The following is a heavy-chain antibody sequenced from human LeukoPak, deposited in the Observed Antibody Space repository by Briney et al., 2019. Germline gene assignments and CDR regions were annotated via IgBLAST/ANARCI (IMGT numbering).Heavy chain of an antibody. CDR2: ITSSGSYI. J-gene: IGHJ4*02. CDR1: GFTFSSYT. V-gene: IGHV3-21*01. CDR3: ARHVVAVGFDY. Sequence: GGSLRLSCAASGFTFSSYTMNWVRQAPGKGLEWVSSITSSGSYIYYADSVMGRFTISRDNTNNSLYLQMNSLRAEDTAVYYCARHVVAVGFDYWGQGILVTVSS. D-gene: IGHD3-22*01.